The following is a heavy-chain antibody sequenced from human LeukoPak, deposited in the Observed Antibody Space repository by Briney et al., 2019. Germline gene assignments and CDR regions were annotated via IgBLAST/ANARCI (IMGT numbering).Heavy chain of an antibody. J-gene: IGHJ4*02. CDR2: SNPNSGDT. CDR3: ASIKDIVVGGGPYYFDY. D-gene: IGHD2-2*01. Sequence: ASLKFSCQASGYTFTGSYLHWVQQAPGQGLEWMGWSNPNSGDTNYAQKFQGRVTMTRDTSISTAYMELSRLRSDDTAVYYCASIKDIVVGGGPYYFDYWGQGTLVTVSS. CDR1: GYTFTGSY. V-gene: IGHV1-2*02.